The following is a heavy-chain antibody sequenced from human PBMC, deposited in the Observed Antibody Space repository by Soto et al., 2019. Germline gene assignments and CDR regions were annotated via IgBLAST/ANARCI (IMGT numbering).Heavy chain of an antibody. J-gene: IGHJ4*02. CDR2: ISSSGSTI. V-gene: IGHV3-48*03. Sequence: GSLRLSCAASGFTFSSYEMNWFRQAPGKGLEWVSYISSSGSTIYYADSVKGRFTISRDNAKNSLYLQMNSLRAEDTAVYYCARVSDYGSFSVDYWGQGTLVTV. CDR3: ARVSDYGSFSVDY. CDR1: GFTFSSYE. D-gene: IGHD3-10*01.